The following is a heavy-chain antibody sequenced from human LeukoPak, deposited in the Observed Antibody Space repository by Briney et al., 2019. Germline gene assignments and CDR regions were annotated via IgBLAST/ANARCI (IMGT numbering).Heavy chain of an antibody. V-gene: IGHV3-74*01. D-gene: IGHD1-14*01. CDR1: GFTFSSYW. CDR2: IDNDGSDT. J-gene: IGHJ3*02. Sequence: GGSLRLSCSASGFTFSSYWIQWLRQAPGKGLAWVSRIDNDGSDTIFADSVKGRFTLSRDNAKNTVYLQMNSLRAEDTAVYYCARGGFHHGFDIWGQGTMVTVS. CDR3: ARGGFHHGFDI.